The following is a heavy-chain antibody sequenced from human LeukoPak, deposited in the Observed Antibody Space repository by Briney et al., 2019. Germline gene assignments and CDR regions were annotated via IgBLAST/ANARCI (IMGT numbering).Heavy chain of an antibody. D-gene: IGHD3-10*01. CDR2: ISLNVGSS. V-gene: IGHV3-20*04. CDR3: VRSITMFQH. J-gene: IGHJ1*01. Sequence: GGSLRLSCAASGFTFDEYGMSGVRQAPGKGVEWVSGISLNVGSSGYADSVQGRFTLSRDNAKNSLYLQMNSLSAEDTALYFCVRSITMFQHWGQGTLVSVSS. CDR1: GFTFDEYG.